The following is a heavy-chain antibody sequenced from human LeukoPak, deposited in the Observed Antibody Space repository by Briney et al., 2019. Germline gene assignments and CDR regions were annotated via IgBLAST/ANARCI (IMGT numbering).Heavy chain of an antibody. CDR3: ARDSGGRFDY. V-gene: IGHV4-34*01. Sequence: SSETLSLTCAVYGGSFSGYCWSWIRQPPGKGLEWIGEINHSGSTNYNPSLKSRVTISVDTSKNQFSLKLSSVTAADTAVYYCARDSGGRFDYWGQGTLVTVSS. CDR2: INHSGST. J-gene: IGHJ4*02. D-gene: IGHD3-10*01. CDR1: GGSFSGYC.